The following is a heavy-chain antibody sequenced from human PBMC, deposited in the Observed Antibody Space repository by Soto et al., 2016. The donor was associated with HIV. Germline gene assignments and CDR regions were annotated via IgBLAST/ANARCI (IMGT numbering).Heavy chain of an antibody. V-gene: IGHV3-33*01. D-gene: IGHD6-13*01. CDR1: GFNFGNFG. CDR3: AAGHPPHY. Sequence: QVQLVESGGGVVQPGRFLRLSCAASGFNFGNFGMYWVRQAPGKGLECVALSWFDGTVKYLPDSLKGRFTISRDNSKNTLYLQMSNLRAEDTAVYFCAAGHPPHYWGQGTLVTVSS. CDR2: SWFDGTVK. J-gene: IGHJ4*02.